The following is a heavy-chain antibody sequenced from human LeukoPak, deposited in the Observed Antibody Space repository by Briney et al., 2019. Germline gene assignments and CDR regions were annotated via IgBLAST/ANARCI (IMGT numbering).Heavy chain of an antibody. CDR2: FDREDGET. Sequence: PGASVKVSCKVSGYTLTELSIHWVRQAPGKGLEWMGGFDREDGETVYAQKFQGRVTVTEDTSTDTAYMELNSLRSEDTAVYYCARTLVRYSSSPGYWGQGTLVTVSS. V-gene: IGHV1-24*01. D-gene: IGHD6-13*01. CDR1: GYTLTELS. J-gene: IGHJ4*02. CDR3: ARTLVRYSSSPGY.